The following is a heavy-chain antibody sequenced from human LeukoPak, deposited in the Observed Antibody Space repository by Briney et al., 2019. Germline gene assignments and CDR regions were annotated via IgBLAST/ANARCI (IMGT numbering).Heavy chain of an antibody. J-gene: IGHJ4*02. D-gene: IGHD3-22*01. CDR3: TRAAIYCDSSGYYNY. CDR1: GFTFGDYA. CDR2: IRSKAYGGTT. V-gene: IGHV3-49*04. Sequence: GGSLRLSCTASGFTFGDYAMSWVRQAPGKGLEWVGFIRSKAYGGTTEYAASVKGGFTISRDDSKSIAYLQMNSLKTEDTAVYYCTRAAIYCDSSGYYNYWGQGTLVTVSS.